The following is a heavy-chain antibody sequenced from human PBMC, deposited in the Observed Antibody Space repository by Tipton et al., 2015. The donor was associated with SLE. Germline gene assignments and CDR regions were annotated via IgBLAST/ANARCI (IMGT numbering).Heavy chain of an antibody. CDR3: ARVGGYGSGTSYPDY. V-gene: IGHV4-61*09. CDR1: GASLRSGGYY. J-gene: IGHJ4*02. D-gene: IGHD3-10*01. Sequence: TLSLTRTVSGASLRSGGYYWSWIRQPAGKGLEWLGQIYTTGTTTYSPSLKSRVTISIDTSKNQFSLKLTSVTAADTAVYYCARVGGYGSGTSYPDYWGQGTLVTVSS. CDR2: IYTTGTT.